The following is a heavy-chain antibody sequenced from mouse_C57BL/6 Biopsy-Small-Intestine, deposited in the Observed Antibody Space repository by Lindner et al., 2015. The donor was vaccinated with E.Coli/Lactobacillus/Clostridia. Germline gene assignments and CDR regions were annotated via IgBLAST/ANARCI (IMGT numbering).Heavy chain of an antibody. Sequence: VQLQESGPELVKPGASVKMSCKASGYTFASYVMHWVKQRPGQGLEWIGYINPYNDGTKYNEKFKGKATLTSDKSSSTAYMELSSLTSEDSAVYYCARDYYYDGTWFPYWGQGTLVTVSA. D-gene: IGHD1-1*02. CDR2: INPYNDGT. J-gene: IGHJ3*01. CDR1: GYTFASYV. CDR3: ARDYYYDGTWFPY. V-gene: IGHV1-14*01.